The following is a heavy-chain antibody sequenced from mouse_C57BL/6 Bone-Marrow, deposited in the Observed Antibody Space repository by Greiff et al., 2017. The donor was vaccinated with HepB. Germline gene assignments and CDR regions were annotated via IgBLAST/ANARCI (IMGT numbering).Heavy chain of an antibody. J-gene: IGHJ1*03. CDR1: GFSLTSYG. CDR2: IWSGGST. Sequence: QVQLQQSGPGLVQPSQSLSITCTVSGFSLTSYGVHWVRQPPGKGLEWLGVIWSGGSTDYNAAFISRLSISKDNSKSQVFFKMNSLQADDTAIYYCAKNGPLYGSSVYWYFDVWGTGTTVTVSS. D-gene: IGHD1-1*01. V-gene: IGHV2-4*01. CDR3: AKNGPLYGSSVYWYFDV.